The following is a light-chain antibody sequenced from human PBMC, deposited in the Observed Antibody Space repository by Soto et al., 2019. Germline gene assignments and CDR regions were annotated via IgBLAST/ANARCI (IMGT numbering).Light chain of an antibody. CDR3: QSYDSSLSGYYD. J-gene: IGLJ1*01. CDR2: GNS. CDR1: SSNIGAGYD. V-gene: IGLV1-40*01. Sequence: QSVRTQPPSVSGAPGQRVTISCTGSSSNIGAGYDVHWYQQLPGTAPKLLIYGNSNRPSGVPDRFSGSKSGTSASLAITGLQAEDEADYYCQSYDSSLSGYYDFGTGTKVTVL.